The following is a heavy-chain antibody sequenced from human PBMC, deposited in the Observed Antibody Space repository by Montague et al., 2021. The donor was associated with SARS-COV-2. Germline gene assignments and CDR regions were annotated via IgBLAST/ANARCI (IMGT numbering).Heavy chain of an antibody. D-gene: IGHD3-10*01. V-gene: IGHV4-39*07. Sequence: SETLSLTCTVSGGSISSSNYYWGWIRQPPGKGLEWIGNMYYSGSTYYNPSLKSRVTISIDTSKNQFSLKLSSVTAADTAVYYCARDDIVLQGVTMGMDVWGQGTTVTVSS. CDR1: GGSISSSNYY. CDR2: MYYSGST. CDR3: ARDDIVLQGVTMGMDV. J-gene: IGHJ6*02.